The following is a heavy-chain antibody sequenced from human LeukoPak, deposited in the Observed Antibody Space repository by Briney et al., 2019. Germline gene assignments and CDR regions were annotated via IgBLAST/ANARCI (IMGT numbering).Heavy chain of an antibody. CDR1: GGSVSRSNYY. CDR2: INHGGGT. CDR3: AKLEDWVRY. J-gene: IGHJ4*02. V-gene: IGHV4-39*02. Sequence: PSGTLSLTCNVSGGSVSRSNYYWAWIRPPPGKGLESIATINHGGGTHENPSLKSRATISVDTSTNNFFQKLSSVTAADAAVYYCAKLEDWVRYWGRGTLVTVSS. D-gene: IGHD2-21*01.